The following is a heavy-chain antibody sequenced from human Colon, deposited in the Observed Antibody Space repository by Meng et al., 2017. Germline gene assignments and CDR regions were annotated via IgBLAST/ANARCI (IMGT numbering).Heavy chain of an antibody. J-gene: IGHJ3*02. D-gene: IGHD6-13*01. Sequence: ASSQVSCKPSGYTFTAYWLLWVRQAPGQGLEWMGWVSAYSGDTNYEQKLQGGVTMTTDKSTRTAYMELQSLRSDDTAVYYWARDDAYSSSSFAFDIWGQGTMVTVSS. CDR1: GYTFTAYW. V-gene: IGHV1-18*04. CDR2: VSAYSGDT. CDR3: ARDDAYSSSSFAFDI.